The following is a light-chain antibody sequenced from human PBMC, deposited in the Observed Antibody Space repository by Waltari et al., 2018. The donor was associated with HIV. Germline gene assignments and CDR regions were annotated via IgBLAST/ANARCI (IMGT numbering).Light chain of an antibody. CDR2: GAT. Sequence: PGERATLSCRASQNVGANLAWYQVRPGQAPSLLIYGATSRTTGFPARFSASGSGTEFTLTISSLQSEDFAIYYCQQYNDLPQTFGQGTRVDMK. V-gene: IGKV3-15*01. J-gene: IGKJ1*01. CDR3: QQYNDLPQT. CDR1: QNVGAN.